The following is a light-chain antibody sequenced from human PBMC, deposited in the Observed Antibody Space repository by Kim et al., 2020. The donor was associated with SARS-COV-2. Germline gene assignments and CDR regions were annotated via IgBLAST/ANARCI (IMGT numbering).Light chain of an antibody. CDR2: AAS. CDR3: QQSST. J-gene: IGKJ1*01. Sequence: DIQVTQSPSSLSASVGDRVTITCRASQSISSYLNWYQQKPGKAPKLLIYAASSLQSGVPSRFSGSGSGTDFTLTISSLQPEDFATYYCQQSSTFGQGTKVDIK. CDR1: QSISSY. V-gene: IGKV1-39*01.